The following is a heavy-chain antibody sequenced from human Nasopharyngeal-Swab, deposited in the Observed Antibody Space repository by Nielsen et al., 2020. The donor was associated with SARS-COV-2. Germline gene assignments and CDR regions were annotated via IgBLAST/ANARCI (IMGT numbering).Heavy chain of an antibody. CDR3: ARDYCSSTSCYDY. Sequence: WIRQPPGKGLEWVSSISSSSSYIYYADSVKGRFTISRDNAKNSLYLQMNSLRAEDTAVYYCARDYCSSTSCYDYWGQGTLVTVSS. D-gene: IGHD2-2*01. CDR2: ISSSSSYI. V-gene: IGHV3-21*01. J-gene: IGHJ4*02.